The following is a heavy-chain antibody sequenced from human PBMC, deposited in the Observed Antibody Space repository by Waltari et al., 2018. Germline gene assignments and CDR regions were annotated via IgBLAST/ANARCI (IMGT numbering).Heavy chain of an antibody. CDR1: GFTFSRYW. CDR2: ISSDGSST. Sequence: AASGFTFSRYWMDWVRQAPGKGLVWVSRISSDGSSTTYADSVKGRFTIARDNAKNTLYVQMNRLRAEDTAVYYCARVATKTYSSPVPGRPYYYGMDVWGQGTTVTVSS. D-gene: IGHD3-22*01. J-gene: IGHJ6*02. CDR3: ARVATKTYSSPVPGRPYYYGMDV. V-gene: IGHV3-74*01.